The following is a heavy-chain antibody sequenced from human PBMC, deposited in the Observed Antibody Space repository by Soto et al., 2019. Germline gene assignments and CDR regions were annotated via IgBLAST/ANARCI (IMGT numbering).Heavy chain of an antibody. J-gene: IGHJ6*01. Sequence: EVQLVESGGGLVQPGGSLRLSCVASGIPVSSNYMTWVRQAPGKGLEWVSVLHSGGATYYANSVKGRFTISRHDSTNTVFIYMNRLSAEDSAVYYWASDGPFYYAPGMPVW. CDR3: ASDGPFYYAPGMPV. CDR1: GIPVSSNY. D-gene: IGHD3-22*01. V-gene: IGHV3-53*04. CDR2: LHSGGAT.